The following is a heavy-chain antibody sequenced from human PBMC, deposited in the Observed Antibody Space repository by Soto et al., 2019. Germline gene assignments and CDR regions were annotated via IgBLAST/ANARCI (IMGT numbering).Heavy chain of an antibody. CDR2: IFHSGST. D-gene: IGHD1-26*01. Sequence: QVQLQESGPGLVKPSGTLSLTCAVFGGSISNSNWWTWVRQPPGKGLDWIGEIFHSGSTNYNSSLMGRVTISVDKANTQFSRKLSSVTAADTAVYYCAHRPIVGAAIWGQGTLVTVSS. CDR1: GGSISNSNW. V-gene: IGHV4-4*02. CDR3: AHRPIVGAAI. J-gene: IGHJ4*02.